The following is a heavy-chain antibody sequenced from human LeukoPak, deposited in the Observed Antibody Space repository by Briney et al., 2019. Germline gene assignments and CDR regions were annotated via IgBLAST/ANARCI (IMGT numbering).Heavy chain of an antibody. CDR1: GFTFSIYA. CDR3: AKEHDYSNAAPEWGFDS. CDR2: ISGSSSHT. Sequence: GGSLRLSCSASGFTFSIYAMSWVRQAPGKGLEWVSGISGSSSHTLDADSVRGRFTISRDNTRNTLYLHMNSLRAEDTALYYCAKEHDYSNAAPEWGFDSWGRGTLVTVPS. V-gene: IGHV3-23*01. J-gene: IGHJ4*02. D-gene: IGHD3-3*01.